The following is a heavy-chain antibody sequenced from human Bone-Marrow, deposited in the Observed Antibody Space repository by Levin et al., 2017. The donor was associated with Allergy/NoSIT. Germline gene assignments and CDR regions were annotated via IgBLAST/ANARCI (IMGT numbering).Heavy chain of an antibody. V-gene: IGHV3-11*01. CDR2: ISSSDGTI. CDR1: GFKFNDYS. D-gene: IGHD5-12*01. J-gene: IGHJ4*01. CDR3: ARGRVQWLLQDPFDY. Sequence: KSGGSLRLSCVVSGFKFNDYSMSWIRQAPGRGLEWIPYISSSDGTIYHADSVKGRFTISRDNAKNSLFLQMNSLRVEDTAVYFCARGRVQWLLQDPFDYWGHGTLVTVSS.